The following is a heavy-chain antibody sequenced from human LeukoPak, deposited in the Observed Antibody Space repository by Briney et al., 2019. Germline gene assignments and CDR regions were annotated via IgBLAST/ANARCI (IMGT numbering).Heavy chain of an antibody. J-gene: IGHJ6*03. Sequence: GGSLRLSCAASGFTVSSNYMSWVRQAPGKGLEWVSVIYSGGSTSYAQKFQGRVTMTRDMSTSTVYMELSSLRSEDTAVYYCARGPMTTDYYYCYMDVWGKGTTVTVSS. D-gene: IGHD4-11*01. CDR2: IYSGGST. CDR3: ARGPMTTDYYYCYMDV. V-gene: IGHV3-53*05. CDR1: GFTVSSNY.